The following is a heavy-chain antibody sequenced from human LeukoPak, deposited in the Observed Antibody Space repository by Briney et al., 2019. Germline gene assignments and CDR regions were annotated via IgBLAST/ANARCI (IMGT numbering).Heavy chain of an antibody. J-gene: IGHJ4*02. CDR2: IIPIFGTA. CDR3: AREHPVGYCSGGSCYGY. D-gene: IGHD2-15*01. Sequence: SVKVSCKASGGTFSSYAISWVRQAPGQGLEWMGGIIPIFGTANYAQKFQGRVTITADESTSTAYMELSSLRSEDTAVYYCAREHPVGYCSGGSCYGYWGQGTLVTVSS. CDR1: GGTFSSYA. V-gene: IGHV1-69*13.